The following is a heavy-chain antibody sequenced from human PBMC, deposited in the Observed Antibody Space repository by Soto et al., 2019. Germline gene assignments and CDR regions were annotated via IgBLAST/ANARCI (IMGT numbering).Heavy chain of an antibody. V-gene: IGHV1-18*01. CDR2: ISAYTDDP. Sequence: ASVKVSCKASGNTFTNFGVTWVRQAPGQGLEWMGWISAYTDDPNYAQKFQRRVTMTIDTSTSTAYLDTSANEFSLTVHSVTAAPTALYYCARLRGSGSLAYLDSLGQGDMVTFSS. CDR1: GNTFTNFG. CDR3: AAPTALYYCARLRGSGSLAYLDS. D-gene: IGHD2-15*01. J-gene: IGHJ4*02.